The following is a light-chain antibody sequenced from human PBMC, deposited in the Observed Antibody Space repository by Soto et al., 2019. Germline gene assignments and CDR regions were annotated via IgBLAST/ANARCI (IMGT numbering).Light chain of an antibody. CDR1: QNINGW. J-gene: IGKJ3*01. CDR2: EAS. CDR3: QQYNSYV. Sequence: DINMTQSPSTLSASVGDRVTITCRASQNINGWLAWYQQKPGKAPTLLIYEASTLERGVPSRFGGSGSGTDFTLTISSLQPEDFATYYCQQYNSYVFGPGTKVDI. V-gene: IGKV1-5*03.